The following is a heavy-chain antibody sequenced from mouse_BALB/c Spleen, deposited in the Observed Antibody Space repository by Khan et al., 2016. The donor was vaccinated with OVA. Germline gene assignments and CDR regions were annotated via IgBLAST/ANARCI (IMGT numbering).Heavy chain of an antibody. V-gene: IGHV2-2*02. CDR3: AQNRNGYFDY. J-gene: IGHJ2*01. D-gene: IGHD1-1*02. Sequence: QVQLKQSGPGLVQPSQSLSITCTVSGFSLTNYGVHWVRQSPGKGLEWLGVIWRGGITDYNETFISRLSISKDISKSQVFFKMNSLQANDTAIYYCAQNRNGYFDYWGQGTTLTVSS. CDR1: GFSLTNYG. CDR2: IWRGGIT.